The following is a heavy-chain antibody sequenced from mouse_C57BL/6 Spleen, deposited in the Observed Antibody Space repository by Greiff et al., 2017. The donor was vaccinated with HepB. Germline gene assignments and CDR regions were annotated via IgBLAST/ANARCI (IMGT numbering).Heavy chain of an antibody. CDR3: ARNRDYGSSLWYFDV. Sequence: VHLVESGPGLVQPSQSLSITCTVSGFSLTSYGVHWVRQSPGKGLEWLGVIWSGGSTDYNAAFISRLSISKDNSKSQVFFKMNSLQADDTAIYYCARNRDYGSSLWYFDVWGTGTTVTVSS. J-gene: IGHJ1*03. D-gene: IGHD1-1*01. CDR1: GFSLTSYG. CDR2: IWSGGST. V-gene: IGHV2-2*01.